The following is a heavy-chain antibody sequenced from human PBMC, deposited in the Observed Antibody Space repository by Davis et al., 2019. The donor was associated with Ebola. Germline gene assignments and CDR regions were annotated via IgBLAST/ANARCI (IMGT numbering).Heavy chain of an antibody. CDR2: ISGSGGST. D-gene: IGHD1-26*01. CDR1: GFTFSSYA. V-gene: IGHV3-23*01. Sequence: GESLKISCAASGFTFSSYAVSWVRQAPGKGLEWVSAISGSGGSTYYADSVKGRFTISRDNSKNTLYLQMNSLRAEDTAVYYCASAHRVGDYWGQGTLVTVSS. J-gene: IGHJ4*02. CDR3: ASAHRVGDY.